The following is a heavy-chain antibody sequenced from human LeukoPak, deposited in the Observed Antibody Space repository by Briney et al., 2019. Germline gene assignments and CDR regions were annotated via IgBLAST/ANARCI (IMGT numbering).Heavy chain of an antibody. V-gene: IGHV3-15*01. J-gene: IGHJ4*02. Sequence: PGGSLRLSCAVSGFTFSNAWMSWVRQAPGKGLEWVGRIKSKTDGGTTDYAAPVKGRFTISRDDSKNTLYLQMNSLKTEDTAVYYCTTDTIYDFWSGYRYFDYWGQGTLVTVSS. D-gene: IGHD3-3*01. CDR3: TTDTIYDFWSGYRYFDY. CDR1: GFTFSNAW. CDR2: IKSKTDGGTT.